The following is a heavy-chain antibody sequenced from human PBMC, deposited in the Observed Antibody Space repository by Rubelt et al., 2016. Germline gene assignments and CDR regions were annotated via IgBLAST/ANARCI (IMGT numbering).Heavy chain of an antibody. CDR2: IGDLGDST. J-gene: IGHJ6*02. CDR3: ARGWRYGSRSHYLLDGLDG. D-gene: IGHD3-10*01. V-gene: IGHV3-11*01. Sequence: VQLEESGGGFVKPGGSLRLSCGASGFTFSDHYISWIRHAPGKGLEWVSYIGDLGDSTFYADSVKGRFTISRDHARNSLYLQMNNLSVEDTAIYYCARGWRYGSRSHYLLDGLDGWGQGATVAVSS. CDR1: GFTFSDHY.